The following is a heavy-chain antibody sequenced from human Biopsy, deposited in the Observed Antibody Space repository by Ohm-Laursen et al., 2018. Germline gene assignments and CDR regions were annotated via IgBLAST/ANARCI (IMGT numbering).Heavy chain of an antibody. D-gene: IGHD5-18*01. Sequence: SETLSLTCTVSSGSISGYYWTWIRQAPGKGLEFIGYVYSSGSTNYNPSLKSRATISLDTSRNQVSLRLISVTAADTAVYYCARGIAVVRSLDVWGQGTTVAVSS. CDR1: SGSISGYY. V-gene: IGHV4-59*08. CDR2: VYSSGST. CDR3: ARGIAVVRSLDV. J-gene: IGHJ6*02.